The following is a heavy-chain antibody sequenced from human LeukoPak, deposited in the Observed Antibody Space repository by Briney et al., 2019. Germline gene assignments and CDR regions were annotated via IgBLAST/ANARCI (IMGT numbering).Heavy chain of an antibody. V-gene: IGHV3-21*01. D-gene: IGHD3-22*01. Sequence: GGSLRLSCAASGFTFSSYSMNWVRQAPGKGLEWVSSISSSSSYIYYADSVKGRFTISRDNAKNSLYLQMNSLRAEDTAVYYCATDMIVVVSTHDNYFDCWGQGTLVTATS. J-gene: IGHJ4*02. CDR1: GFTFSSYS. CDR2: ISSSSSYI. CDR3: ATDMIVVVSTHDNYFDC.